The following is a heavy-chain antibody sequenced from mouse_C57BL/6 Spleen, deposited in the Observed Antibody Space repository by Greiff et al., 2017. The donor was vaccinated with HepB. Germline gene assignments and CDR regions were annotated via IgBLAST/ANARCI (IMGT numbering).Heavy chain of an antibody. CDR1: GYAFSSSW. V-gene: IGHV1-82*01. D-gene: IGHD2-4*01. Sequence: VQLQQSGPELVKPGASVKISCKASGYAFSSSWMNWVKQRPGKGLEWIGRIYPGDGDTNYNGKFKGKATLTADKSSSTAYMQLSSLTSEDSAVYFCARRYDYDGFDYWGQGTTLTVSS. J-gene: IGHJ2*01. CDR2: IYPGDGDT. CDR3: ARRYDYDGFDY.